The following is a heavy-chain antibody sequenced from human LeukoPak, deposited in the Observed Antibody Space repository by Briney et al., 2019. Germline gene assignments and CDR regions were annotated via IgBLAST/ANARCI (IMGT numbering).Heavy chain of an antibody. CDR3: ARHPYQLLWLSWFDP. J-gene: IGHJ5*02. V-gene: IGHV4-39*01. Sequence: SETLSLTCTVSGGSSSSSRYYWGWIRPPPGKGLEWIGSIYYSGSTYYNPSLESRVTISVDTSKNQFSLKLSSVTAADTAVYYCARHPYQLLWLSWFDPWGQGTLVTVSS. D-gene: IGHD2-2*01. CDR2: IYYSGST. CDR1: GGSSSSSRYY.